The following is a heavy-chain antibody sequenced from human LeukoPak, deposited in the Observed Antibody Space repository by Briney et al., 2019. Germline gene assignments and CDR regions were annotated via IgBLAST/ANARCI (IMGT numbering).Heavy chain of an antibody. CDR1: GGSISSSSYY. CDR3: AREGGAAAGIVWFDP. D-gene: IGHD6-13*01. V-gene: IGHV4-39*07. J-gene: IGHJ5*02. CDR2: IYYSGST. Sequence: PSEILSLTCTVSGGSISSSSYYWGWIRQPPGKGLEWIGSIYYSGSTYYNPSLKSRVTISVDTSKNQFSLKLSSVTAADTAVYYCAREGGAAAGIVWFDPWGQGTLVTVSS.